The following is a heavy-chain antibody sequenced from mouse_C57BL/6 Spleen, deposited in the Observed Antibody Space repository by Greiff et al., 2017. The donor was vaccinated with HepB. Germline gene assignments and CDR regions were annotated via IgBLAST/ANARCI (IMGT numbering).Heavy chain of an antibody. J-gene: IGHJ4*01. D-gene: IGHD2-13*01. CDR1: GYTFPSYW. Sequence: QVQLQQPGAELVMPGASVKLSCKASGYTFPSYWMHWVKQRPGQGLEWIGEIDPSDSYTNYNQKFKGKSTLTVDKSSSTAYMQLSSLTSEDSAVYYCARAVTNYAMDYWGQGTSVTVSS. CDR3: ARAVTNYAMDY. CDR2: IDPSDSYT. V-gene: IGHV1-69*01.